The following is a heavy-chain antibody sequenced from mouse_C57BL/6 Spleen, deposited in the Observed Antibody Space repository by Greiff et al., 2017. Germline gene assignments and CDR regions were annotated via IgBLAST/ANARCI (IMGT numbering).Heavy chain of an antibody. CDR3: ARRAYYYGSSTYWYFDI. J-gene: IGHJ1*03. Sequence: VQLQQPEAELVKPGASVKLSCKASGYTFTSYWMHWVKQRPGQGLEWIGMIHPNSGSTNYNEKFKSKATLTVDKSSSSAYMQISSLTSEDSAVYYCARRAYYYGSSTYWYFDIWGTGTTVTVAS. CDR2: IHPNSGST. D-gene: IGHD1-1*01. CDR1: GYTFTSYW. V-gene: IGHV1-64*01.